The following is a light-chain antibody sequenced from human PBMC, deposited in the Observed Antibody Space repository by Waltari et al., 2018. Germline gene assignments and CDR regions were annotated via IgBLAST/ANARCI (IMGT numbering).Light chain of an antibody. CDR3: QTWDTDIHVV. V-gene: IGLV4-69*01. CDR2: LNSDGSH. Sequence: QFVLTQSPSASASLGASVKLTCTLSRGHTNYAIAWHQQQPKKGPRFLMKLNSDGSHTKGDGIPDRFSGYSSGAERFLTISSLQSEDEGDYYCQTWDTDIHVVFGGGTKL. J-gene: IGLJ2*01. CDR1: RGHTNYA.